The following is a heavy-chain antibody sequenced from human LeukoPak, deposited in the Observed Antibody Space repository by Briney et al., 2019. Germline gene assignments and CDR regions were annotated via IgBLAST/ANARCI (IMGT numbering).Heavy chain of an antibody. D-gene: IGHD2-8*01. CDR2: IWYDGSNK. Sequence: PGGSLRLSCAASGFTFSSYGMHWVRQAPGKGLGWVAVIWYDGSNKYYADSVKGRFTISRDNSKNTLYLQMNSLRAEDTAVYYCARDCTNGVCYGTDFDYWGQGTLVTVSS. CDR1: GFTFSSYG. V-gene: IGHV3-33*01. CDR3: ARDCTNGVCYGTDFDY. J-gene: IGHJ4*02.